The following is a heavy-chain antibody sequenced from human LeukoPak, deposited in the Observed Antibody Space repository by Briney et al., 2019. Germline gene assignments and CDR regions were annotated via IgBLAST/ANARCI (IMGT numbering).Heavy chain of an antibody. CDR1: GASISSYY. CDR3: ARSTVITPYYFDY. CDR2: FSTSGGT. J-gene: IGHJ4*02. Sequence: SETLSLTCTVSGASISSYYWSWIRQPPGKGLEWIGYFSTSGGTNYNPSLKSRVTISVDTSKNQFSLKLSSVTAADTAVYYCARSTVITPYYFDYWGQGTLVTVSS. V-gene: IGHV4-59*01. D-gene: IGHD4-17*01.